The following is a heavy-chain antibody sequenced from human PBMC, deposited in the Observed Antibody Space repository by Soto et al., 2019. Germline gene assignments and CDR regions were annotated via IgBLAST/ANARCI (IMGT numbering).Heavy chain of an antibody. CDR3: AKGRGGSGSLTPRVDF. J-gene: IGHJ4*02. CDR2: ISGGGDTT. Sequence: EVQLLESGGGLVQPGGSLRLSCAASGFTFNNYAMTWVRQAPGKVLEWVSAISGGGDTTSYADSVKGRFTVSRDGSKHTLYLQMSSLRAEDTALYYCAKGRGGSGSLTPRVDFWGQGTLVTVSS. D-gene: IGHD3-10*01. CDR1: GFTFNNYA. V-gene: IGHV3-23*01.